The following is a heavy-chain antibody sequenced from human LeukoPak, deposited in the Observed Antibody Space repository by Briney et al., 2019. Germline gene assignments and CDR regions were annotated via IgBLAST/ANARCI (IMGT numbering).Heavy chain of an antibody. CDR2: IYTSGST. V-gene: IGHV4-4*07. CDR3: ARDGDYGDYVAFDI. Sequence: KPSETLSLTCTVSGGSISSYYWSWIRQPAGKGLEWIGRIYTSGSTNCNPSLKSRVTMSVDTSKNQFSLKLSSVTAADTAVYYCARDGDYGDYVAFDIWGQGTMVTVSS. CDR1: GGSISSYY. D-gene: IGHD4-17*01. J-gene: IGHJ3*02.